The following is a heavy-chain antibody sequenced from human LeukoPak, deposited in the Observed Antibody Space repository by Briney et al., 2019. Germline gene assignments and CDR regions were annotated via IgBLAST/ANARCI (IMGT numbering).Heavy chain of an antibody. CDR2: INSDGRSA. V-gene: IGHV3-74*01. D-gene: IGHD6-13*01. J-gene: IGHJ4*02. CDR1: GFTFEDAD. Sequence: GGSLRLSCAASGFTFEDADMSWVRQAPGKGLVWVSHINSDGRSASYADSVKGRFTISRDNAKNTLYLHMNSLRAEDTAVYYCAVRYSGRWYLFDYWGQGTVVTVSS. CDR3: AVRYSGRWYLFDY.